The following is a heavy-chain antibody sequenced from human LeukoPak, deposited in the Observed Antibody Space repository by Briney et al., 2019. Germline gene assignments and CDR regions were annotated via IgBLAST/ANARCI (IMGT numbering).Heavy chain of an antibody. CDR2: ISYDGSNK. CDR1: GFTFSSYA. Sequence: GGSLRLSCAASGFTFSSYAMHWVRQAPGKGLEWVAVISYDGSNKYYADSVKGRFTISRDNSKNTLYLQMNSLRAEDTAVYYCAKDMVRGVIIRGGAFDIWGQGTMVTVSS. D-gene: IGHD3-10*01. CDR3: AKDMVRGVIIRGGAFDI. V-gene: IGHV3-30-3*01. J-gene: IGHJ3*02.